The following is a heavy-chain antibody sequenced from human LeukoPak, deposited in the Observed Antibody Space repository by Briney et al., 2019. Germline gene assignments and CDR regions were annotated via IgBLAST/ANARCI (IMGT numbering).Heavy chain of an antibody. CDR2: ISASGGS. Sequence: GGSLRLSCAASGFTFSNYAMSWVRQAPGKGLEWVSGISASGGSYYADSVKGRFTVSRDISKNTLYLQLNSLRAEDTAVYFCAREPRDCTGGTCQSAGGYYFYYWSQGTLVTVSS. CDR1: GFTFSNYA. CDR3: AREPRDCTGGTCQSAGGYYFYY. D-gene: IGHD2-15*01. J-gene: IGHJ4*02. V-gene: IGHV3-23*01.